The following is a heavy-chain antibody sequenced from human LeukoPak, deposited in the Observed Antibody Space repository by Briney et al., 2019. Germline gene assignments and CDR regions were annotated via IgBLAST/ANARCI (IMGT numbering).Heavy chain of an antibody. D-gene: IGHD3-16*01. CDR1: GFTFSNVW. V-gene: IGHV3-15*01. CDR3: TTVANGGDFDY. CDR2: IKSKTDGGTT. Sequence: GGSLRLSCAASGFTFSNVWMSWVRQAPGKGLEWVGRIKSKTDGGTTDYAAPVKGRFTISRDDSKNTLYLQMNSLETEDTAVYYCTTVANGGDFDYWGQGTLVTVSS. J-gene: IGHJ4*02.